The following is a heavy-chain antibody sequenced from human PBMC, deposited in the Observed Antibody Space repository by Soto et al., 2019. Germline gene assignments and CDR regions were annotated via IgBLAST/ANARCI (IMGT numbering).Heavy chain of an antibody. V-gene: IGHV3-43*01. CDR2: ISWDGVST. J-gene: IGHJ3*02. CDR1: GFTFDDYT. CDR3: AKEITSLAGNDAFDI. D-gene: IGHD1-20*01. Sequence: PGGSLRLSCAASGFTFDDYTMHWVRQAPGKGLEWVSLISWDGVSTYYADSVKGRFTISRDNSKNSLYLQMNSLRTEDTALYYCAKEITSLAGNDAFDIWGQGTMVTVSS.